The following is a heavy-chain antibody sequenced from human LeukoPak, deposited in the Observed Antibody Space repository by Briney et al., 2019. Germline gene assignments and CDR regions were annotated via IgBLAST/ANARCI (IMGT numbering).Heavy chain of an antibody. CDR3: ARCYSSGWYNYYYYYGMDV. D-gene: IGHD6-19*01. V-gene: IGHV3-33*01. Sequence: LSGGSLRLSCAASGFTLSSYGMHWVRQAPGKGLEWVAVIWYDGSNKYYADSVKGRFTISRDNSKNTLYLQMNSLRAEDTAVYYCARCYSSGWYNYYYYYGMDVWGQGTTVTVSS. J-gene: IGHJ6*02. CDR1: GFTLSSYG. CDR2: IWYDGSNK.